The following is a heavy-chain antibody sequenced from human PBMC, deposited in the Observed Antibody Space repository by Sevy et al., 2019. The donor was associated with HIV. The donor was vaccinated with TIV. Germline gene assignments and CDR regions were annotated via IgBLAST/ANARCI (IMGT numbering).Heavy chain of an antibody. CDR1: GFTFSSYA. CDR2: ISYDGSNK. J-gene: IGHJ4*02. CDR3: GGAPMYYYGSGSYLDY. V-gene: IGHV3-30-3*01. Sequence: GGSLGLSCAASGFTFSSYAMHWVRQAPGKGLEWVAVISYDGSNKYYADSVKGRFTISRDNSKNTLYLQMNSLRAEDTAVYYCGGAPMYYYGSGSYLDYWGQGTLVTVSS. D-gene: IGHD3-10*01.